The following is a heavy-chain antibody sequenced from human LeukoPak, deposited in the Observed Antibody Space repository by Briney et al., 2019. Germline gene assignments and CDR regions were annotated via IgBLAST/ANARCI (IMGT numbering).Heavy chain of an antibody. CDR2: IYSSGST. Sequence: SETLSLTCGVSAGFISTSDYYWGWIRQPPGKGLEWIGSIYSSGSTYYNPPLKSRVTISVDTSKNQFYLRLSSVTAEDTAVYYCARDARERIVGTTPGDDAFDIWGQGTVVTVSS. J-gene: IGHJ3*02. V-gene: IGHV4-39*02. CDR1: AGFISTSDYY. D-gene: IGHD1-26*01. CDR3: ARDARERIVGTTPGDDAFDI.